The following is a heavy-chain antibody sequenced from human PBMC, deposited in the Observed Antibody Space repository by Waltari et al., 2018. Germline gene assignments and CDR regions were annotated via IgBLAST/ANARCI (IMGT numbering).Heavy chain of an antibody. CDR3: ARQAYYYYDVLTLDYFYYMDV. CDR2: IYPGDSDT. Sequence: EVQLVQSGAEVKKPGESLKISCQGSGYSFTSYWIGWVRQMPGKGLEWMGVIYPGDSDTRYSPSFQGQVTISADKSISTAYLQWSSLKASDTAMYYCARQAYYYYDVLTLDYFYYMDVWGKGTTVTVSS. V-gene: IGHV5-51*01. J-gene: IGHJ6*03. D-gene: IGHD3-9*01. CDR1: GYSFTSYW.